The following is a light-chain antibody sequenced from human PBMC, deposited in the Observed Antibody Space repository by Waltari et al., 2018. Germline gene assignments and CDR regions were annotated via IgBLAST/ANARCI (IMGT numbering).Light chain of an antibody. Sequence: QSALTQPASVSGSPGQSITISCTGTSSDVGSYNAVSWYQKHPGKAPKLMLYEVTNRPSGISYRFSGSKSGNTASLTISGLQAEDEADYYCCSYASTDSYVFGTGTKVTVL. CDR3: CSYASTDSYV. CDR1: SSDVGSYNA. CDR2: EVT. J-gene: IGLJ1*01. V-gene: IGLV2-23*02.